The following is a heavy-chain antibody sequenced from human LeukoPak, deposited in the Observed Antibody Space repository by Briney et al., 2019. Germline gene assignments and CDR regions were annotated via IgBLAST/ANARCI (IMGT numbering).Heavy chain of an antibody. Sequence: SETLSLTCTVSGGSISSSSYYWGWIRQPPGKGLEWIGSIYYSGSTYYNPSLKSRVTISVDTSKNQFSLKVRSVTAADTAVYYCARDGEVLSSSWFWFDPWGQGTLVTVSS. CDR1: GGSISSSSYY. J-gene: IGHJ5*02. V-gene: IGHV4-39*07. CDR3: ARDGEVLSSSWFWFDP. CDR2: IYYSGST. D-gene: IGHD6-13*01.